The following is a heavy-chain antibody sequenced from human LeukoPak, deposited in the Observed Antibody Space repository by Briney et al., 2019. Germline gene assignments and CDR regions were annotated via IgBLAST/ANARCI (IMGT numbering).Heavy chain of an antibody. CDR1: GFTFSSYA. CDR3: AREHTSGTYYIDY. J-gene: IGHJ4*02. Sequence: GGSLRLACAASGFTFSSYAMSWVRQAPGKGLEWVSCIHSANGYIYYADSVKGRFTISRDNGKNSLYLQMNSLRAEDTAVYYCAREHTSGTYYIDYWGQGTLVTVSS. V-gene: IGHV3-21*04. D-gene: IGHD1-26*01. CDR2: IHSANGYI.